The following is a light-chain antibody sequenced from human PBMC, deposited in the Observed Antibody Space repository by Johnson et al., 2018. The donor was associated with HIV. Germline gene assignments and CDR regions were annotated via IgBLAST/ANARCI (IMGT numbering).Light chain of an antibody. CDR1: SSNIGNNY. J-gene: IGLJ1*01. V-gene: IGLV1-51*01. Sequence: QSVLTQPPSVSAAPGQKVTISCSGSSSNIGNNYVSWYQQFPGTAPKLLIYDNYKRPSGIPDRFSGSKSGTSATLDITGLQTGDEADYYCGTWDSSLSVYVFATGTKVTVL. CDR2: DNY. CDR3: GTWDSSLSVYV.